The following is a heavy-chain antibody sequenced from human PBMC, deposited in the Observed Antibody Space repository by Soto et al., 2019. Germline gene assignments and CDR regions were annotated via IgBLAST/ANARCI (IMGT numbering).Heavy chain of an antibody. D-gene: IGHD6-13*01. V-gene: IGHV1-46*01. J-gene: IGHJ5*02. CDR2: INPMGGST. CDR3: ERDLAAGDL. CDR1: GYTFINYY. Sequence: QEQLVQSGAEVKEPGASVKVSCKASGYTFINYYIHWVRQAAGQGLEWLAIINPMGGSTNYAQEFQGRVTLTSDTSTSTVYMELSSLRFEDTALFYCERDLAAGDLWGQGTLVTVSS.